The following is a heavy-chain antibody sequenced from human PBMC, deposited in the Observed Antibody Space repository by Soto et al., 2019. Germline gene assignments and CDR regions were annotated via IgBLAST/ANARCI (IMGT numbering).Heavy chain of an antibody. Sequence: QVQLVESGGGVVQPGRSLRLSCAASGFTFSSYAMHWVRQAPGKGLECVAVIAYDGSNKFYRDYVKGRFTISRDNSKNTLYLQISSLRYEDTAVYYCARGDREDIAVVIGARPGEYGVDVWGQGTTVTVSS. CDR1: GFTFSSYA. J-gene: IGHJ6*02. CDR3: ARGDREDIAVVIGARPGEYGVDV. CDR2: IAYDGSNK. V-gene: IGHV3-30-3*01. D-gene: IGHD2-15*01.